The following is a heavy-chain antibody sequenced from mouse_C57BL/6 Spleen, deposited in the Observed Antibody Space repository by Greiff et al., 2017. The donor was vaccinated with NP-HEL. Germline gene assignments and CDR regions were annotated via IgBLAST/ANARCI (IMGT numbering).Heavy chain of an antibody. V-gene: IGHV2-6-1*01. J-gene: IGHJ4*01. D-gene: IGHD1-1*01. CDR2: IWSDGRT. Sequence: QVQLQQSGPGLVAPSQSLSITCTVSGFSLTSYGVHWVRQPPGKGLEWLVVIWSDGRTTYNSALKSRLSISKDNSKSQVFLKMNSLQTDDTAMYYCARHSTDPYYYAMDYWGQGTSVTVSS. CDR1: GFSLTSYG. CDR3: ARHSTDPYYYAMDY.